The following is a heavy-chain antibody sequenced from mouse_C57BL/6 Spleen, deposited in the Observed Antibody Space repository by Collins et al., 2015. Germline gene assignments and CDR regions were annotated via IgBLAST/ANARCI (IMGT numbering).Heavy chain of an antibody. CDR1: GYTFTDYY. V-gene: IGHV1-76*01. Sequence: QVQLQQPGAELVRPGASVKLSCKASGYTFTDYYINWVKQRPGQGLEWIARIYPGSGNTYYNEKFKGKATLTAEKSSSTAYMQLSSLTSEDSAVYFCARGAMRGYFDVWGTGTTVTVSS. CDR3: ARGAMRGYFDV. D-gene: IGHD2-3*01. J-gene: IGHJ1*03. CDR2: IYPGSGNT.